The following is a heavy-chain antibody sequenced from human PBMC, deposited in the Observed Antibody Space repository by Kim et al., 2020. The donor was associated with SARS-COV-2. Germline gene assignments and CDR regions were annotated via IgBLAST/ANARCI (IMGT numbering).Heavy chain of an antibody. CDR2: INPSGGST. D-gene: IGHD1-26*01. J-gene: IGHJ4*02. CDR3: ARVFRVGATGGGYYFDY. Sequence: ASVKVSCKASGYTFTSYYMHWVRQAPGQGLEWMGIINPSGGSTSYAQKFQGRVTMTRDTPTSTVYMELSSLRSEATAGYYCARVFRVGATGGGYYFDYWGQGTLVTVSS. V-gene: IGHV1-46*01. CDR1: GYTFTSYY.